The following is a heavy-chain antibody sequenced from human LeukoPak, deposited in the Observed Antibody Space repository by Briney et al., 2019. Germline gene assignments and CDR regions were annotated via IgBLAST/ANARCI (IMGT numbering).Heavy chain of an antibody. CDR3: ARGVGYNYGLYYQYGMDV. J-gene: IGHJ6*02. Sequence: ASVKVSCKASGYTFTSYGISRVRQAPGQGLEWMGWISAYNGNTNYAQKLQGRVTMTTDTSTSTAYMELRSLRSDDTAVYYCARGVGYNYGLYYQYGMDVWGQGTTVTVSS. CDR2: ISAYNGNT. D-gene: IGHD5-18*01. CDR1: GYTFTSYG. V-gene: IGHV1-18*01.